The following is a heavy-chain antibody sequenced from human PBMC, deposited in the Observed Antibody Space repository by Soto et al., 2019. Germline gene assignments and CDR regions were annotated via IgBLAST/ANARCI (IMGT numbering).Heavy chain of an antibody. CDR1: GYTFTSYG. CDR2: ISAYNGNT. CDR3: ARENYYYYDMDV. Sequence: ASVKVSCKASGYTFTSYGISWVRQAPGQGLEWMGWISAYNGNTNYTQKLQGRVTMTTDTSTSTAYMELRSLRSDDTAVYYCARENYYYYDMDVWGQGTTVTVSS. J-gene: IGHJ6*02. V-gene: IGHV1-18*01.